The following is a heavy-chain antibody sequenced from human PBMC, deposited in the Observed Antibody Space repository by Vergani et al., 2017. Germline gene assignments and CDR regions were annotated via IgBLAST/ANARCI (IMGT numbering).Heavy chain of an antibody. Sequence: EVQLVESGGGLVQPGGSLRLSCAASGFTFSSYSMNWVRQAPGKGREWVSYISSSSSTIYYADSVKGRFTISRDNAKNSLYLQMNSLSAEDTAVYYCAGPVWGELLPFDYWGQGTLVTVSS. CDR3: AGPVWGELLPFDY. V-gene: IGHV3-48*04. J-gene: IGHJ4*02. CDR1: GFTFSSYS. CDR2: ISSSSSTI. D-gene: IGHD1-26*01.